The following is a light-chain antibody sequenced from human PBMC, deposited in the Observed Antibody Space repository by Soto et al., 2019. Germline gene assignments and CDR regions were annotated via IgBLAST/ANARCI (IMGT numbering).Light chain of an antibody. J-gene: IGKJ1*01. V-gene: IGKV3-15*01. CDR1: QSVSSN. Sequence: EIVMTQSPATLSVSPGERATLSCRASQSVSSNLAWYQQKPGQAPRLLIYGASARATGIPARFSGSGSGTEFTLTISSLQSEDFAVYYCQQYDSWPRTFGQGTKVDFK. CDR2: GAS. CDR3: QQYDSWPRT.